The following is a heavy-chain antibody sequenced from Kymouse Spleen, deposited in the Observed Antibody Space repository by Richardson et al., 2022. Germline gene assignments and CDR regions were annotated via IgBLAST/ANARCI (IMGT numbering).Heavy chain of an antibody. CDR2: INHSGST. D-gene: IGHD3-10*01. V-gene: IGHV4-34*01. CDR1: GGSFSGYY. J-gene: IGHJ4*02. Sequence: QVQLQQWGAGLLKPSETLSLTCAVYGGSFSGYYWSWIRQPPGKGLEWIGEINHSGSTNYNPSLKSRVTISVDTSKNQFSLKLSSVTAADTAVYYCARHYYGGVAAVDYWGQGTLVTVSS. CDR3: ARHYYGGVAAVDY.